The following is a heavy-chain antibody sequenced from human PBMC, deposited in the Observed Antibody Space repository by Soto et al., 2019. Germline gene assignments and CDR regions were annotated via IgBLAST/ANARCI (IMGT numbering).Heavy chain of an antibody. CDR3: ARESEDLTSNFDY. V-gene: IGHV3-21*01. CDR2: ISGTTNYI. CDR1: GFTFTRYS. Sequence: LILSCAASGFTFTRYSMNWVRQAPWKGLEWVSSISGTTNYIYYADSMKGRFTVSRDNAKNSVYLEMNSLSAEDTAVYYCARESEDLTSNFDYWGQGTLVTVSS. J-gene: IGHJ4*02.